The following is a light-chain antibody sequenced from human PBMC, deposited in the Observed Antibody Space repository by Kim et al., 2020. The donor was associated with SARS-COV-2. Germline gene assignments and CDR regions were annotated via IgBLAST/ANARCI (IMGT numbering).Light chain of an antibody. Sequence: APGESAPLSCRASQSFSSSYLAWSQQKPGQAPRLLIYGASSRATGIPDRFGGSGSGTDFTLTISRLEPEDFAVYYCQQYGSSSLTFGQGTKVDIK. CDR2: GAS. CDR3: QQYGSSSLT. CDR1: QSFSSSY. V-gene: IGKV3-20*01. J-gene: IGKJ1*01.